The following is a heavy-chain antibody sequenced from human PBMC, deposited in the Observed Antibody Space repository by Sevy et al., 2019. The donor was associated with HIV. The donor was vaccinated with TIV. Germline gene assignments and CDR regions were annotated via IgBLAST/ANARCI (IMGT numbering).Heavy chain of an antibody. D-gene: IGHD6-13*01. CDR3: AREGAAIGRLPDF. CDR2: IYARGNT. Sequence: SETLSLTCTVSGDSMNSYYWSWIRQPAGKGLEWLGRIYARGNTDYNPYLKSRVTMSIDTSKNQFFLKLNSVTAADTAVYFRAREGAAIGRLPDFWGQGTLVTVSS. V-gene: IGHV4-4*07. CDR1: GDSMNSYY. J-gene: IGHJ4*02.